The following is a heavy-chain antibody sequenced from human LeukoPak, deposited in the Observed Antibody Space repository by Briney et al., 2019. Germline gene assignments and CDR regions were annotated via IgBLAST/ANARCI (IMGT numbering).Heavy chain of an antibody. CDR2: IYTSGST. CDR3: SHSGSYLEYFQH. J-gene: IGHJ1*01. D-gene: IGHD1-26*01. V-gene: IGHV4-61*02. Sequence: SQTLSLTCTVSGGSISSGSYHWSWIRQPAGKGLEWIGRIYTSGSTNYNPSLKSRVTISVDTSKNQFSLKLSSVTAADTAVYYCSHSGSYLEYFQHWGQGTLVTVSS. CDR1: GGSISSGSYH.